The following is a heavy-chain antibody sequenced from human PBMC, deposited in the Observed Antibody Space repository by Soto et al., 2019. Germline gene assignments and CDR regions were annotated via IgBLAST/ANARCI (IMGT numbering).Heavy chain of an antibody. V-gene: IGHV3-21*01. D-gene: IGHD3-22*01. CDR3: ARVRARNSNSDY. CDR2: ISSSSTYI. Sequence: EVQLVEAGGGLVKPGGSLRLSFPASGFPFRSYSMNWVRQAPGKGLEWVSAISSSSTYIYYADSVKGRFTISRDNAKNSLHLQMDSVRAEDTAIYYCARVRARNSNSDYWGQGTLVTVSS. CDR1: GFPFRSYS. J-gene: IGHJ4*02.